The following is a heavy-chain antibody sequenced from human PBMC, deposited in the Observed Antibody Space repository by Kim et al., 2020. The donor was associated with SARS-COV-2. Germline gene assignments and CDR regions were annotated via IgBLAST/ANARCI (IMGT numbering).Heavy chain of an antibody. V-gene: IGHV4-4*02. Sequence: SETLSLTCAVSGGSISSDAWWSWVRQPPGKGLEWIGEIYHGGSTNYSPSLESRVTISVDKSTNQFSLKVNSVTAADTAVYYCARVSSGNYLFWGQGTTVT. CDR3: ARVSSGNYLF. CDR2: IYHGGST. J-gene: IGHJ6*02. D-gene: IGHD1-26*01. CDR1: GGSISSDAW.